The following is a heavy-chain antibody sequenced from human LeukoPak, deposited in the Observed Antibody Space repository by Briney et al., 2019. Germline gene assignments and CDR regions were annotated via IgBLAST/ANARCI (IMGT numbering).Heavy chain of an antibody. J-gene: IGHJ4*02. Sequence: SVKVSCKASGGTFSSYAISWVRQAPGQGLEWMGGIIPIFGTANYAQKFQGRVTITADESTSTAYMELGSLRSEDTAVYYCARRYSSGWYGFDYWGREPWSPSPQ. CDR2: IIPIFGTA. CDR1: GGTFSSYA. D-gene: IGHD6-19*01. CDR3: ARRYSSGWYGFDY. V-gene: IGHV1-69*13.